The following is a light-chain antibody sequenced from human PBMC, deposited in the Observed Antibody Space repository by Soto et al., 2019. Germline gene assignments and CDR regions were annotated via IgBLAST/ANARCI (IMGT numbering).Light chain of an antibody. CDR3: SSYTTTATRL. CDR1: SSDVGAYNF. J-gene: IGLJ2*01. CDR2: DVN. Sequence: QSVLTQPASVSGSPGQSITISCTGTSSDVGAYNFVSRYQHHPGKAPQLIIYDVNNRPSGVSDRFSGSKSGNTASLTISGLQAEDEADYYCSSYTTTATRLFGGGTKLTVL. V-gene: IGLV2-14*03.